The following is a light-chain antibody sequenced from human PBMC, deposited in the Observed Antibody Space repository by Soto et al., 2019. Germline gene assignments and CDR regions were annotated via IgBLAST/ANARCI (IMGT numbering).Light chain of an antibody. CDR2: EVS. CDR3: CSYTGSNNLV. Sequence: QSALTQPPSASGSPGQSVTISCTGTSSDVGGYNFVSWYQQHPGKAPKLMIYEVSERPSGVPHRFSGSKSGNTASLTVSGLQAEDEADYFCCSYTGSNNLVFGGGTQLTVL. J-gene: IGLJ3*02. CDR1: SSDVGGYNF. V-gene: IGLV2-8*01.